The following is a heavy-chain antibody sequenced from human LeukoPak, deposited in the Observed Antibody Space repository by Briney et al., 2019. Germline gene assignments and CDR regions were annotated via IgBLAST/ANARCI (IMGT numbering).Heavy chain of an antibody. CDR1: GYTFTSYG. V-gene: IGHV1-69*05. D-gene: IGHD3-9*01. J-gene: IGHJ6*03. Sequence: GASVKVSCKASGYTFTSYGISWVRQAPGQGLWWMGGIIPIFGTANYAQKFQGRVTITTDESTSTAYMELSSLRSEDTAVYYCARAAPYYDILTGYRNYYYYYMDVWGKGTTVTVSS. CDR2: IIPIFGTA. CDR3: ARAAPYYDILTGYRNYYYYYMDV.